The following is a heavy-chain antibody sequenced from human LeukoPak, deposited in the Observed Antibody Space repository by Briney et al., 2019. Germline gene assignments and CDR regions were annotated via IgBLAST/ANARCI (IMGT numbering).Heavy chain of an antibody. Sequence: GGSLRLSCVASGFTFNTYVMSWVRQAPGKGLEWVGRIKSKTGGGTTDYAAPVKGRFTISRDDSKNTLYLQMNSLKTEDTAVYYCTTDFNPQPYYYDSSGYFDYWGQGTLVTVSS. CDR2: IKSKTGGGTT. V-gene: IGHV3-15*01. D-gene: IGHD3-22*01. CDR3: TTDFNPQPYYYDSSGYFDY. J-gene: IGHJ4*02. CDR1: GFTFNTYV.